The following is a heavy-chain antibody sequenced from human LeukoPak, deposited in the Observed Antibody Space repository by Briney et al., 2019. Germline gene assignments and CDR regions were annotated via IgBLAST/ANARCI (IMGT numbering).Heavy chain of an antibody. J-gene: IGHJ4*02. CDR1: GYSISSGYY. V-gene: IGHV4-38-2*02. CDR2: IYYSGST. CDR3: ARPGGATVYYFDY. Sequence: SETLSLTCTVSGYSISSGYYWGWIRQPPGKGLEWIGSIYYSGSTYYNPSLKSRVTISVDTSKNQFSLKLSSVTAADTAVYYCARPGGATVYYFDYWGQGTLVTVSS. D-gene: IGHD3-16*02.